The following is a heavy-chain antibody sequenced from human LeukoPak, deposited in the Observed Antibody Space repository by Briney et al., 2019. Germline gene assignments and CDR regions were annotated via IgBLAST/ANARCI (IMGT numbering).Heavy chain of an antibody. CDR2: STHRGNI. D-gene: IGHD2-2*01. CDR3: ARGRTGAAALDF. Sequence: PSETLSLTCAVYGGSFNDHDWTYIRQPPGKGLEWIGESTHRGNINYNPSLKSRLTISVDTSRSQFSLQLTSVTAADTAVSYCARGRTGAAALDFWGPGTLVPVSS. J-gene: IGHJ4*02. CDR1: GGSFNDHD. V-gene: IGHV4-34*01.